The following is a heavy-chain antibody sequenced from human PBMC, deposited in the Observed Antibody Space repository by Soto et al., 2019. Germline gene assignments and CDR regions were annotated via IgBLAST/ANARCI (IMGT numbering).Heavy chain of an antibody. CDR3: ARGRRVTTYLDY. V-gene: IGHV4-31*03. Sequence: QVQLQESGPGLVKPSQTLSLTCTVSGGSISSGGYYWSWIRQHPGKGLEWIGFIYYSGSTYYNPSLKSRVTISVDTSKNQFSLKLSSVTAADTAVYYCARGRRVTTYLDYWGQGTLVTVSS. CDR2: IYYSGST. CDR1: GGSISSGGYY. J-gene: IGHJ4*02. D-gene: IGHD4-17*01.